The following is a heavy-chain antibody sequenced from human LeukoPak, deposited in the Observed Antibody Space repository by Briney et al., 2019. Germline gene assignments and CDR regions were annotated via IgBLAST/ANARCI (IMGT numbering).Heavy chain of an antibody. V-gene: IGHV4-30-2*01. CDR3: ARDSGDYPYYFDS. D-gene: IGHD3-10*01. J-gene: IGHJ4*02. CDR2: IYHTGHT. CDR1: GGSISSGIYS. Sequence: PSQTLSLTCAVSGGSISSGIYSWNWIRQPPEMGLEWIGYIYHTGHTYYNPSLKSRVTISVDRSKNQFSLKLSSVTAADTAVYYCARDSGDYPYYFDSWGQGALVTVSS.